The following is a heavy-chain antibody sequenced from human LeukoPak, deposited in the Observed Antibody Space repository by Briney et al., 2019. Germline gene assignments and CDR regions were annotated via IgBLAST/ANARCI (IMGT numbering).Heavy chain of an antibody. V-gene: IGHV3-30-3*01. J-gene: IGHJ4*02. CDR3: ARDVVVTAIWYYFDY. CDR2: ISYDGTNK. Sequence: TGGSLRLSCAASGFTFSRYAMHWVRQTPGKGLEWVAVISYDGTNKYYADSVKGQFTISRDNSKNTLYLQMNSLRAEDTAVYYCARDVVVTAIWYYFDYWGQGTLVTVSS. D-gene: IGHD2-21*02. CDR1: GFTFSRYA.